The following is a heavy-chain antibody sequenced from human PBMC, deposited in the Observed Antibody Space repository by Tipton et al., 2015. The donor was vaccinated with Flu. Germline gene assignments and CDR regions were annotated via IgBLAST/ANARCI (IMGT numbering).Heavy chain of an antibody. J-gene: IGHJ4*02. D-gene: IGHD2-21*01. CDR2: IYYSGST. Sequence: TLSLTCNVSGGSISSSSDYWGWIRQPPGKGLEWIGTIYYSGSTYYNPSLRSRVTISVDTSKNQFSLRLSSVTAADTAVYYCAGLQALGGNSLDYWGQGTLATVSS. V-gene: IGHV4-39*07. CDR3: AGLQALGGNSLDY. CDR1: GGSISSSSDY.